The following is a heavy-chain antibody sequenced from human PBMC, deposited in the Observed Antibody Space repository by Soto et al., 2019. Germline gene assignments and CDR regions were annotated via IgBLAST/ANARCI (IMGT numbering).Heavy chain of an antibody. Sequence: QVQLVQSGGEVKKPGASVKLSCTPSGYTFTSYGISWVRQAPGQGLEWMGWISAYNGKTNYAQNVQGRVTTTTDTSTRTAYMDLRSLRSADTAVYYCARGGNVNYYHGMDVWGQGTTVTVSS. CDR3: ARGGNVNYYHGMDV. V-gene: IGHV1-18*01. D-gene: IGHD5-12*01. J-gene: IGHJ6*02. CDR2: ISAYNGKT. CDR1: GYTFTSYG.